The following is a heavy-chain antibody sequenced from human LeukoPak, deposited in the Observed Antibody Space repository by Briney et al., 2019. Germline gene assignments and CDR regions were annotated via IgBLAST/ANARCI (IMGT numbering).Heavy chain of an antibody. D-gene: IGHD3-22*01. Sequence: PSETLSLTCTVSGGSIGTYYWSWIRQPPGKGLEWIGYIYYSGSTNYNPSLKSRVTISVDTSKNQFSLKLNSVTAADTAVYYCARHASYYDSSGFYQYFDYWGQGTLVTVSS. J-gene: IGHJ4*02. CDR1: GGSIGTYY. V-gene: IGHV4-59*08. CDR2: IYYSGST. CDR3: ARHASYYDSSGFYQYFDY.